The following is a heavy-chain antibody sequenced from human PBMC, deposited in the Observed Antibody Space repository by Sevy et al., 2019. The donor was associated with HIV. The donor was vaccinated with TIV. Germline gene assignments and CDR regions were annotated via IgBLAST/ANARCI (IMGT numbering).Heavy chain of an antibody. V-gene: IGHV3-30*04. CDR3: ARDQTSGYDFCSGPPRFGMDV. CDR2: ISYDGSNK. CDR1: GFTFSSYA. D-gene: IGHD3-3*01. Sequence: GGSLRLSCAASGFTFSSYAMHWVRQAPGKGLEWVAVISYDGSNKYYADSVKGRFTISRDNSKNTLYLQMNSLRAEDTAVYYCARDQTSGYDFCSGPPRFGMDVWGQGTTVTVSS. J-gene: IGHJ6*02.